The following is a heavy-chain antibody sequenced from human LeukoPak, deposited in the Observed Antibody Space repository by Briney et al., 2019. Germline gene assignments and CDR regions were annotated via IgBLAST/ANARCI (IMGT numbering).Heavy chain of an antibody. Sequence: PSETLSLTCTVSGGSIRSYSWNWIRQPAGKGLEWIGRISTSGSTNYNPSLKSRVTMSADTSKNQFSLNLSFVTAADTAVYYCARGVGATYFDYWGQGTLVTVSS. J-gene: IGHJ4*02. V-gene: IGHV4-4*07. CDR1: GGSIRSYS. CDR2: ISTSGST. CDR3: ARGVGATYFDY. D-gene: IGHD1-26*01.